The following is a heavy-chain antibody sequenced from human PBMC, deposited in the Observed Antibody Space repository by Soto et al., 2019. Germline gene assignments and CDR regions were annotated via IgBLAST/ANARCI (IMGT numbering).Heavy chain of an antibody. CDR2: IYHSGST. CDR3: TRSGGVRYFDWLLNGMDV. Sequence: SETLSLTCTVSGDSISRSYWWSWVRQLPGKGLEWIGEIYHSGSTIYNPSLQSRVTLSVDKSKNEFSLKMSSVTAADTAVYYCTRSGGVRYFDWLLNGMDVWGRGTTVTVSS. J-gene: IGHJ6*02. CDR1: GDSISRSYW. V-gene: IGHV4-4*02. D-gene: IGHD3-9*01.